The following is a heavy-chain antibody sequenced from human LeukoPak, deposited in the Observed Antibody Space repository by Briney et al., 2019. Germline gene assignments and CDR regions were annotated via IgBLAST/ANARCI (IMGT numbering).Heavy chain of an antibody. CDR1: AGSICTFS. V-gene: IGHV4-59*01. D-gene: IGHD6-19*01. Sequence: SETLSLTCTVSAGSICTFSWSCIRQFPGGGLEWIGSIYIKSTNYNPSLKSRVAISVDTSKNQFSLRLDSVTTADTAVYYCARDTTVASGMQYWGQGTLVTVSS. J-gene: IGHJ4*02. CDR3: ARDTTVASGMQY. CDR2: IYIKST.